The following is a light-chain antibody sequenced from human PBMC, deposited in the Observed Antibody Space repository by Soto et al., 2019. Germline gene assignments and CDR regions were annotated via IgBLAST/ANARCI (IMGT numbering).Light chain of an antibody. CDR3: QQYNNWPRT. Sequence: EIVMTQSPATLSLSPGERATLSCRASQSVNSNLAWYQQKAGQAPRLLIYGTSTRATGIPARFSGSGSGTDFTLTISSLQFKDFAVYYCQQYNNWPRTFGQGTKVDIK. CDR1: QSVNSN. V-gene: IGKV3-15*01. CDR2: GTS. J-gene: IGKJ1*01.